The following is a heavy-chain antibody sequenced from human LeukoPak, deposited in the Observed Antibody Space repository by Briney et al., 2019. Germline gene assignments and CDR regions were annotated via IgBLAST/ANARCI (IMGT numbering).Heavy chain of an antibody. V-gene: IGHV3-23*01. CDR3: AKAYKADY. CDR1: GFTFSSYA. CDR2: ISGSGGGGST. D-gene: IGHD1-14*01. Sequence: GGSLILSCAASGFTFSSYAMSWVRQAPGKGLEWVSAISGSGGGGSTYYADSVKGRFTISRDNSKNTLYLQMNSLGAEDTAIYYCAKAYKADYWGQGTLVTVSS. J-gene: IGHJ4*02.